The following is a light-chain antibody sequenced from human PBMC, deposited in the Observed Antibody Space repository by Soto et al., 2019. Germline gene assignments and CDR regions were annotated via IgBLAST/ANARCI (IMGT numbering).Light chain of an antibody. CDR2: DAS. CDR3: QQYGSSLWT. V-gene: IGKV3-11*01. Sequence: IVLTQSPATLYLSPGDRATLSCRASQSVSSYLAWYQQKPGQAPRLLIYDASNRATGIPARFSGSGSGTDFTLTISRLEPEDFAVYYCQQYGSSLWTFGQGTKVDIK. CDR1: QSVSSY. J-gene: IGKJ1*01.